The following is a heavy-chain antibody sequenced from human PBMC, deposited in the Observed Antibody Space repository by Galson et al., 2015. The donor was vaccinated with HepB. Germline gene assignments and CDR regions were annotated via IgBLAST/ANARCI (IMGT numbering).Heavy chain of an antibody. V-gene: IGHV3-23*01. Sequence: SLRLSCAASGFTFSNSAMTWVRQAPGKGLEWVSAISGSGGSIYYADSVKGRFTISRDNSKNTLYLQMNSLRAEDTAVYYCAKDQMLLDYYDSSGLFDYWGQGTLVTVSS. D-gene: IGHD3-22*01. CDR2: ISGSGGSI. J-gene: IGHJ4*02. CDR1: GFTFSNSA. CDR3: AKDQMLLDYYDSSGLFDY.